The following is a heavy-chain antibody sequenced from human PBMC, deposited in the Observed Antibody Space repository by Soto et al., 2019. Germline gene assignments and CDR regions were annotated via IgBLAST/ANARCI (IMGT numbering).Heavy chain of an antibody. CDR2: INHSGSN. V-gene: IGHV4-34*01. CDR3: ARGESLDFWSGYPAGFDY. Sequence: QVQLQQWGAGLLKPSETLSLTCAVYGGSFSGYYWSWIRQPPGKGLEWIGEINHSGSNNYNPSLKSRVTISVDTSKNQFSLKLSSVTAADTAVYYCARGESLDFWSGYPAGFDYWGQGTLVTVSS. D-gene: IGHD3-3*01. J-gene: IGHJ4*02. CDR1: GGSFSGYY.